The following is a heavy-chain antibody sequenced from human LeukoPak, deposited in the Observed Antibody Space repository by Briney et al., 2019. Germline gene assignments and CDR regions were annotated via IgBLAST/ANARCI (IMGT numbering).Heavy chain of an antibody. V-gene: IGHV4-4*07. D-gene: IGHD3-10*01. Sequence: SETLSLTCTVSGGSISSYYWSWIRQPAGKGLEWIGRIYTSESTNYNPSLKGRVTMSVDTSKNQFSLKLSSVTAADTAVYYCARDLDNGSGYDYWGQGTLVTVSS. J-gene: IGHJ4*02. CDR1: GGSISSYY. CDR2: IYTSEST. CDR3: ARDLDNGSGYDY.